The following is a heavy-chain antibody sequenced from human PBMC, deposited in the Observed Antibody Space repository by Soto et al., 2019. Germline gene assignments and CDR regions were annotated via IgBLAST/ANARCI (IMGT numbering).Heavy chain of an antibody. D-gene: IGHD5-18*01. J-gene: IGHJ1*01. Sequence: QVQLVQSGAEVKKPGSSVKVSCKASGGTFSSYTISWVRQAPGQGLEWMGRIIPILGIANYAQKFQGSVTITADKSTSTAYMELSSLRSDDTAVYYCARGIAVTAPSYFQHWGQGTLVTVSS. CDR3: ARGIAVTAPSYFQH. CDR2: IIPILGIA. CDR1: GGTFSSYT. V-gene: IGHV1-69*02.